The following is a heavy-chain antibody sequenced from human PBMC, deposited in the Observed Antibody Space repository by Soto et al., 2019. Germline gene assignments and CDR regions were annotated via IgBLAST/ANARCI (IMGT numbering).Heavy chain of an antibody. V-gene: IGHV4-39*07. CDR2: IYTSGST. J-gene: IGHJ6*02. CDR1: GGSISSPTYY. Sequence: SETLSLTCSVSGGSISSPTYYWGWIRQPPGKGLEWIGSIYTSGSTNYNPSLKSRVTMSVDTSKNQFSLKLSSVTAADTAVYYCARVRIAARTGAYGMDVWGQGTTVTVSS. D-gene: IGHD6-6*01. CDR3: ARVRIAARTGAYGMDV.